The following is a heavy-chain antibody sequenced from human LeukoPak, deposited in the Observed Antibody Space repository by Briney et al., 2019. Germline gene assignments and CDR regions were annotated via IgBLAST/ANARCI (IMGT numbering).Heavy chain of an antibody. CDR1: GFTFSDYG. CDR3: AREVLVYTAMVGFDP. D-gene: IGHD5-18*01. J-gene: IGHJ5*02. V-gene: IGHV3-33*08. Sequence: GGSLRLSCVASGFTFSDYGMHWVRQAPGKGLEWVVVIWYDGSNKYYADSVKGRFTISRDNSKNTLYMQMNSLRGEDTAVYYCAREVLVYTAMVGFDPWGQGTLVTVSS. CDR2: IWYDGSNK.